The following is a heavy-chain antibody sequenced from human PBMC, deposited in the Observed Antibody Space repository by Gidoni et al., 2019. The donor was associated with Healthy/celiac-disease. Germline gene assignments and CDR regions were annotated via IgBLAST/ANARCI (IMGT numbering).Heavy chain of an antibody. Sequence: EVQLVESGGGLVQPGGSLRLSCAASGFTVSSNYMSWVRQAPGKGLEWVSVIYSGGSTYYADSVKGRFTISRDNSKNTLYLQMNSLRAEDTAVYYCARDKGGHYYYGMDVWGQGTTVTVSS. CDR1: GFTVSSNY. V-gene: IGHV3-66*01. J-gene: IGHJ6*02. CDR3: ARDKGGHYYYGMDV. D-gene: IGHD3-16*01. CDR2: IYSGGST.